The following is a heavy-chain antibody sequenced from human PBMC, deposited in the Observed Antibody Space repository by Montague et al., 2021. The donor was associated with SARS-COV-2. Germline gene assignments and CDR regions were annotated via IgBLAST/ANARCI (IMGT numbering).Heavy chain of an antibody. D-gene: IGHD1-14*01. Sequence: CAISGDSVSSNRAAWNWIRQPPSRGLEWLGRTYFRSKWYSEYAFSVKGRITINADTSTDQFSLQVNSVTPEDTAIYYCTRSWGWKEPHYYFDHWGQGTLVIVSS. CDR3: TRSWGWKEPHYYFDH. J-gene: IGHJ4*02. CDR1: GDSVSSNRAA. CDR2: TYFRSKWYS. V-gene: IGHV6-1*01.